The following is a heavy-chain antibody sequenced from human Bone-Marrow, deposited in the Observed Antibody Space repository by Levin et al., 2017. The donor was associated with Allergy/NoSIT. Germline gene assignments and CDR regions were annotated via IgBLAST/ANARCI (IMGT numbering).Heavy chain of an antibody. CDR1: GYTFTSYD. D-gene: IGHD3-10*01. J-gene: IGHJ5*02. Sequence: GASVKVSCKASGYTFTSYDINWVRQATGQGLEWMGWMNPNSGNTGCAQKFQGRVTMTRNTSISTAYMELSSLRSEDTAVYYCARETRPSLGYYGSGSYNNWFDPWGQGTLVTVSS. V-gene: IGHV1-8*01. CDR2: MNPNSGNT. CDR3: ARETRPSLGYYGSGSYNNWFDP.